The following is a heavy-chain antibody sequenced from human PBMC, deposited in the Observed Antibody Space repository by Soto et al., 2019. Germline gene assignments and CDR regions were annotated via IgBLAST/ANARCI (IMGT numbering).Heavy chain of an antibody. CDR2: IKVDGSEK. J-gene: IGHJ4*02. Sequence: EVQLVESGGGLVQPGGSLRLSCAASGFTFSSYWMSWVRQAPGKGLEWLANIKVDGSEKYYVDSVKGRFAISRDNAKNSLYLQMSTLRVEDSAVYYCARDIVATIGGFDYWGLGALVIVSS. CDR3: ARDIVATIGGFDY. D-gene: IGHD5-12*01. V-gene: IGHV3-7*01. CDR1: GFTFSSYW.